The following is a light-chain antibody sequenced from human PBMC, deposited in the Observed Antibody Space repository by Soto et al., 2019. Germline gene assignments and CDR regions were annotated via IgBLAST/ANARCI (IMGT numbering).Light chain of an antibody. Sequence: EIVLTQSPGTLSLSPGERGTLSCRPSQSVSSSYLAWYQQKSGQAPRLLIYGASSRATGIPDRFSGSGSGTDFTLTISRLEPEDFAVYYCQQYGTSPWTFGQGTKVEIK. CDR1: QSVSSSY. V-gene: IGKV3-20*01. CDR3: QQYGTSPWT. CDR2: GAS. J-gene: IGKJ1*01.